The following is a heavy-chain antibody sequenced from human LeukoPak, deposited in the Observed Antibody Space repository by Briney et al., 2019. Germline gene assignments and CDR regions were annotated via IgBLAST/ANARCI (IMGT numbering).Heavy chain of an antibody. D-gene: IGHD4-17*01. V-gene: IGHV3-21*01. CDR2: ISSSSSYI. Sequence: GGSLRLSCAASGFTFSSYWMSWVRQAPGKGLEWVSSISSSSSYIYYADSVKGQFTISRDNAKNSLYLQMNSLRAEDTAVYYCARFKGGDYLDAFDIWGQGTMVTVSS. J-gene: IGHJ3*02. CDR3: ARFKGGDYLDAFDI. CDR1: GFTFSSYW.